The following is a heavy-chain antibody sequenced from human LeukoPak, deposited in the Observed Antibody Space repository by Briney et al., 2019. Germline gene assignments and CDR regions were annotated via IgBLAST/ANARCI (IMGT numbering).Heavy chain of an antibody. D-gene: IGHD2-15*01. CDR2: INPNSGGT. Sequence: ASVKISCKASGYTFTGYYMHWVRQAPGQGLEWMGWINPNSGGTNYAQKFQGRVTMTRDTSISTAYMELSRLRSDDTAVYYCARAGGGSCYSTCYYYMDVWGKGTTVTVSS. V-gene: IGHV1-2*02. CDR1: GYTFTGYY. CDR3: ARAGGGSCYSTCYYYMDV. J-gene: IGHJ6*03.